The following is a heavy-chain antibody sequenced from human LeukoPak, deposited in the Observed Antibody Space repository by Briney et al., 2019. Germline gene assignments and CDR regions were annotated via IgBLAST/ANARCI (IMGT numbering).Heavy chain of an antibody. CDR3: ASPGPDYGDYAYAY. Sequence: KPSETLSLTCTVSGGSVSSGSYYWTWIRQPPGRGLEWIAYIHYTGSTIYNPSLKSRVSLSLDMSKNQFSLKLRSVTAADTAVYYCASPGPDYGDYAYAYWGPGALVTVSS. V-gene: IGHV4-61*01. CDR1: GGSVSSGSYY. CDR2: IHYTGST. D-gene: IGHD4-17*01. J-gene: IGHJ4*02.